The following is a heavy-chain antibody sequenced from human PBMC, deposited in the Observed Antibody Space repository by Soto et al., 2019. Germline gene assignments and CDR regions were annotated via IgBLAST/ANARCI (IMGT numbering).Heavy chain of an antibody. CDR3: ARGDYDILTGYRSPRYYYYGMDV. CDR2: INHSGST. CDR1: GGSFSGYY. Sequence: PSETLSLTCAVYGGSFSGYYWSWIRQPPGKGLEWIGEINHSGSTNYNPSLKSRVTISVDTSKNQFSLKLSSVTAADTAVYYCARGDYDILTGYRSPRYYYYGMDVWGQGTTVTVSS. V-gene: IGHV4-34*01. D-gene: IGHD3-9*01. J-gene: IGHJ6*02.